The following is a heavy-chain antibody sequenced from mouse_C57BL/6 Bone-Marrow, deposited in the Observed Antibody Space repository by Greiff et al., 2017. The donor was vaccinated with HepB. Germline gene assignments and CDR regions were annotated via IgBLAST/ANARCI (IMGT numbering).Heavy chain of an antibody. CDR3: ARHITDYFDY. CDR2: INPYNGGT. CDR1: GYTFTDYY. J-gene: IGHJ2*01. D-gene: IGHD1-2*01. Sequence: EVQLQESGPVLVKPGASVKMSCKASGYTFTDYYMNWVKQSHGKSLEWIGVINPYNGGTSYNQKFKGKATLTVDKSSSTAYMELNSLTSEDSAVYYCARHITDYFDYWGQGTTLTVSS. V-gene: IGHV1-19*01.